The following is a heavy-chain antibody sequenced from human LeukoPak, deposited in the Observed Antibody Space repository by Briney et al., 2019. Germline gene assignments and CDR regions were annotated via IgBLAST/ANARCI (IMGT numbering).Heavy chain of an antibody. CDR3: ARNPSAFDI. Sequence: GGSLRLSCAASGFTFSDYWMSWVRQAPGKGLEWVANIKQDGSEKYYVDSVKGRCTISRDNAKNSVHLQMNSLRAEDTAVYYCARNPSAFDIWGRGTMVTVS. CDR1: GFTFSDYW. J-gene: IGHJ3*02. CDR2: IKQDGSEK. V-gene: IGHV3-7*05.